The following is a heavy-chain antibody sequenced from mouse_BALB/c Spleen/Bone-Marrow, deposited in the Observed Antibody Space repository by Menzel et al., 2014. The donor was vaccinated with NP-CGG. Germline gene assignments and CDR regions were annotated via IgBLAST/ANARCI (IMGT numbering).Heavy chain of an antibody. J-gene: IGHJ2*01. V-gene: IGHV1-69*02. CDR3: AYGNYESYFFDY. CDR2: IDPSDSET. D-gene: IGHD2-1*01. Sequence: QVQLKESGAELVKPGAPVKLPCKASAYTFTSYWMNWVKQRPGRGLEWIGRIDPSDSETHYNQNFKDKATLTVDRSSSTAFIQLSSLTSEDSTVYYCAYGNYESYFFDYWGQGTTLTVSS. CDR1: AYTFTSYW.